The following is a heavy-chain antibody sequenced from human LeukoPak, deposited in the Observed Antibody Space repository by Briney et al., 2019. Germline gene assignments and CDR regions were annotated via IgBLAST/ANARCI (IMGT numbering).Heavy chain of an antibody. CDR2: IHTSGST. CDR3: ARSTRQGAFDI. CDR1: GGSISSYY. V-gene: IGHV4-4*07. J-gene: IGHJ3*02. Sequence: SETLSLTCTVSGGSISSYYWSWIRQPAGKGLEWIGRIHTSGSTNYNPSPKSRVTMSVDTSKNQFSLKLSSVTAADTAVYYCARSTRQGAFDIWGQGTMVTVSS.